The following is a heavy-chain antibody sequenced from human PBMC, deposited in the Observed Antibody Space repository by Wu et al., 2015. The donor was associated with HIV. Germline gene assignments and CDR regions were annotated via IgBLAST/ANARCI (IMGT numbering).Heavy chain of an antibody. CDR2: MNPKSGSA. V-gene: IGHV1-8*02. CDR3: ARALRPVADALELDY. CDR1: GYTFNIFN. Sequence: QVQLLQSGAEVRKPGASVKVSCKVSGYTFNIFNINWVRQISGLGLEWMGWMNPKSGSAAYSQKFQGRVSMTRDTSISTAYLELNSLISEDTAVYYCARALRPVADALELDYWGQGTLVTVSS. J-gene: IGHJ4*02. D-gene: IGHD6-19*01.